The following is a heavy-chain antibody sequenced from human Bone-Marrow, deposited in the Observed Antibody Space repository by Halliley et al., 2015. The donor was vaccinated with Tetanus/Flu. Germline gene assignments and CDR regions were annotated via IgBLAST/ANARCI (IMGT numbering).Heavy chain of an antibody. CDR3: ARAQLSFGFDSSGYSYGAALDV. D-gene: IGHD3-22*01. Sequence: GSPYHNPSLKSRIPMSVDTSRNQFSLKVSSVTAADTAVYYCARAQLSFGFDSSGYSYGAALDVWGQGTMVTVSS. CDR2: GSP. J-gene: IGHJ3*01. V-gene: IGHV4-31*02.